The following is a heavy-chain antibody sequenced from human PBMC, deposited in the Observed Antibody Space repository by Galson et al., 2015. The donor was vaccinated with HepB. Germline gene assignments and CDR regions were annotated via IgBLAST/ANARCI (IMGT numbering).Heavy chain of an antibody. D-gene: IGHD3-3*01. Sequence: LSLTCSVSGGSMSSYYWSWIRQPPGKGLEWIGSIYYSGSTTYNPSLKSRVTISIDRSKNQFSLKLSSVTAADTAAYYCARESRFLESLSQETDAFDIWGQGTMVTVSS. J-gene: IGHJ3*02. CDR2: IYYSGST. V-gene: IGHV4-59*01. CDR1: GGSMSSYY. CDR3: ARESRFLESLSQETDAFDI.